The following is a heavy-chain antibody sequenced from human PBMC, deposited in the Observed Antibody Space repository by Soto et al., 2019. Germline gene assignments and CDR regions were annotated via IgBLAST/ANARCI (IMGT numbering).Heavy chain of an antibody. D-gene: IGHD3-9*01. CDR1: GFSLTTGKMG. CDR2: IFSDNER. V-gene: IGHV2-26*01. J-gene: IGHJ6*02. CDR3: ARMKVDSYQFYYAMDA. Sequence: SGPTLVNPTETLTLTCTVSGFSLTTGKMGVSWIRQPPGKALEWLAHIFSDNERSYSTSLQGRLTISKDTSGSQVVLSMTNVDPVDTATYYCARMKVDSYQFYYAMDAWGQGITVTVSS.